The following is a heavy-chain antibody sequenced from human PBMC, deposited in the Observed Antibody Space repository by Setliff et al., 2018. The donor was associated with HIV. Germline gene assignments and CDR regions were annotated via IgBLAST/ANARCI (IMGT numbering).Heavy chain of an antibody. CDR3: ARNPCSGGSCPDAFDI. Sequence: SETLSLTCTVSGGSISSGSYYWGWIRQPPGKGLEWIGSIYYSGSTYYNPSLQSRVTISVDTSKNLFSLRLSSVTASDTAVYYCARNPCSGGSCPDAFDIWGQGTMVTVSS. D-gene: IGHD2-15*01. V-gene: IGHV4-39*01. CDR1: GGSISSGSYY. J-gene: IGHJ3*02. CDR2: IYYSGST.